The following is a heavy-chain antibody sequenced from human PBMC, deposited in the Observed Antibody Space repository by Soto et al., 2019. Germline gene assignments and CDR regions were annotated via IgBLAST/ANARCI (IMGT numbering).Heavy chain of an antibody. V-gene: IGHV1-69*13. J-gene: IGHJ6*02. Sequence: SVKVSCKASGGTFSSYAISWVRQAPGQGLEWMGGIIPIFGTANYAQKFQGRVTITADESTSTAYMELSSLRSEDTAVYYCARGGYSGYDYPYYYGMDVWGQGTTVTVSS. CDR1: GGTFSSYA. D-gene: IGHD5-12*01. CDR3: ARGGYSGYDYPYYYGMDV. CDR2: IIPIFGTA.